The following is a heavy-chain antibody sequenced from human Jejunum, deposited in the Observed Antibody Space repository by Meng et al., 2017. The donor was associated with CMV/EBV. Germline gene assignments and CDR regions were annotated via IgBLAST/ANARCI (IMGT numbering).Heavy chain of an antibody. CDR3: ARAPFNYYDSSGDPLDY. CDR2: IYYSGTT. V-gene: IGHV4-39*07. Sequence: NNDYYWGWIRQPPGKGLEWIGNIYYSGTTYYNPSLKSRVTQSVDTSKNQFSLKLSSVTAADTAAYYCARAPFNYYDSSGDPLDYWGQGTRVTVSS. D-gene: IGHD3-22*01. J-gene: IGHJ4*02. CDR1: NNDYY.